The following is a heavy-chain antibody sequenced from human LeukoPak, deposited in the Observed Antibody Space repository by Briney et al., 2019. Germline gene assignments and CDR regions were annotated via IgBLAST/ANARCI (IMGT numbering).Heavy chain of an antibody. J-gene: IGHJ4*02. CDR1: GFTVSSNY. CDR2: IYSGGST. V-gene: IGHV3-66*01. CDR3: AREDCSGGSCYSGFDY. Sequence: PGGSLRLSCAASGFTVSSNYMSWVRQAPGKGLEWVSVIYSGGSTYYADSVKGRFTISRDNSKNTLYLQMNSLRAEDTAVYYCAREDCSGGSCYSGFDYWGQGTLVTVSS. D-gene: IGHD2-15*01.